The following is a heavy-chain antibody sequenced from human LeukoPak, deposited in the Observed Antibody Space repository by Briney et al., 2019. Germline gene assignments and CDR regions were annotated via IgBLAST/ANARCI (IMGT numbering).Heavy chain of an antibody. Sequence: GGSLRLSCAASGFTFDDYAMHWVRQAPGKGLEWVSGISWNSGSIGYADSVKGRFTISRDNAKNSLYLQMNSLRAEDTALYYCAKDIGDYWGQGTLITVSS. J-gene: IGHJ4*02. CDR3: AKDIGDY. V-gene: IGHV3-9*01. D-gene: IGHD3-16*01. CDR2: ISWNSGSI. CDR1: GFTFDDYA.